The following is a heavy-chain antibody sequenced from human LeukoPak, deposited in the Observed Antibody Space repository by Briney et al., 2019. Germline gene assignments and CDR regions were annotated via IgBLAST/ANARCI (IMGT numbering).Heavy chain of an antibody. V-gene: IGHV3-53*04. D-gene: IGHD3-22*01. Sequence: GGSLRLSCAASGFTVSSNYMSWVRQAPGKGLEWVSVIYSGGSTYYADPVKGRFTISRHNSKNTLYLQMNSLRAEDTAVYYCAREAPPYYYDSSGYGDDAFDIWGQGTMVTVSS. J-gene: IGHJ3*02. CDR2: IYSGGST. CDR3: AREAPPYYYDSSGYGDDAFDI. CDR1: GFTVSSNY.